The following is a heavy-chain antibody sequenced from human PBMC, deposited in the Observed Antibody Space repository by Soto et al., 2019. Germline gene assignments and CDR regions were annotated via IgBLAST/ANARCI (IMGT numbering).Heavy chain of an antibody. Sequence: PGGSLTASCATSGVTFSSCGMHWVRQALRKALEWVSVIWYDGCNKYYADSVKGRFTISRDNSKNTLYLQMNSLRAEDTAVYYCARGQLGWELPRFYYYYGMDVWGQGSTVTVAS. D-gene: IGHD1-26*01. CDR1: GVTFSSCG. CDR3: ARGQLGWELPRFYYYYGMDV. CDR2: IWYDGCNK. V-gene: IGHV3-33*01. J-gene: IGHJ6*02.